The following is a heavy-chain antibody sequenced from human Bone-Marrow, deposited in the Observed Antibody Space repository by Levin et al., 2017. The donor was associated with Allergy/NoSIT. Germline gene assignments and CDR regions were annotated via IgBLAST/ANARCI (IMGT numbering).Heavy chain of an antibody. D-gene: IGHD3-22*01. Sequence: GGSLRLSCAASGFRFSDYDMSWIRQAPGKGLEWLSYITISGSTIYYADSVKGRFTISRDNAKNSLYLQMTSLRAEDTAVYYCARDQVYYDTSGYPNERYFDYWGQGTLVTVSS. CDR1: GFRFSDYD. CDR2: ITISGSTI. J-gene: IGHJ4*02. V-gene: IGHV3-11*01. CDR3: ARDQVYYDTSGYPNERYFDY.